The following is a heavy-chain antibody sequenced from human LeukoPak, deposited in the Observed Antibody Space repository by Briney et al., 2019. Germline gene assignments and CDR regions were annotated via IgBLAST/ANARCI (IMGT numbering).Heavy chain of an antibody. Sequence: SETLSLTCAVSGGSFSGFYWSWIRQPPGKGLEWIGEMHHSGATSYKPSLRSRVTISGGTSKNQFSLNLNSVTAADTAVYYCARGILGYYYFDFWGRGTLVTVSS. CDR3: ARGILGYYYFDF. CDR2: MHHSGAT. J-gene: IGHJ2*01. CDR1: GGSFSGFY. D-gene: IGHD2/OR15-2a*01. V-gene: IGHV4-34*01.